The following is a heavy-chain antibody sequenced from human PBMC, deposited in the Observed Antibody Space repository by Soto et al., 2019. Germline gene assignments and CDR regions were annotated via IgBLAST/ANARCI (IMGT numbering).Heavy chain of an antibody. Sequence: ASVKVSCKASGYTFSNYAISWVRQAPGQGLEWMGWISVYNGNTKSAEKFQGRVTMTTDTSTSTAYMELRSLSSDDTALYYCARDGRITVIRGPLPFDPWG. CDR2: ISVYNGNT. D-gene: IGHD3-10*01. CDR1: GYTFSNYA. CDR3: ARDGRITVIRGPLPFDP. V-gene: IGHV1-18*01. J-gene: IGHJ5*02.